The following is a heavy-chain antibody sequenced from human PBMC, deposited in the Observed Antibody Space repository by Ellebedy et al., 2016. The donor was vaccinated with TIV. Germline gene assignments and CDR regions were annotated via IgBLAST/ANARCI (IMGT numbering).Heavy chain of an antibody. CDR2: IYYSGTT. V-gene: IGHV4-31*03. D-gene: IGHD4-17*01. Sequence: SETLSLTCSVSGDSISSGGDYWGWVRQPPGKGLEWIGHIYYSGTTYYNPSLKSRVDISVAMSENHFSLKMTSVTAADTAMYYCVRDFHDYGVDPFDVWGQGTMVTVSS. CDR3: VRDFHDYGVDPFDV. CDR1: GDSISSGGDY. J-gene: IGHJ3*01.